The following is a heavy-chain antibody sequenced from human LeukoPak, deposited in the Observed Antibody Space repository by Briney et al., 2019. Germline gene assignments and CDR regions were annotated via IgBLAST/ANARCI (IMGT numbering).Heavy chain of an antibody. CDR1: GFTFSNYG. CDR3: AKAGFTVAYFDY. CDR2: IWYDGSNK. J-gene: IGHJ4*02. Sequence: GGSLRLSCAASGFTFSNYGMHWVRQAPGKGLEWVAVIWYDGSNKYYVDSVKGRFTISRDNSKNTLYLQMNSLRGEDTAVYYCAKAGFTVAYFDYWGQGTLVTVSS. D-gene: IGHD4-23*01. V-gene: IGHV3-33*06.